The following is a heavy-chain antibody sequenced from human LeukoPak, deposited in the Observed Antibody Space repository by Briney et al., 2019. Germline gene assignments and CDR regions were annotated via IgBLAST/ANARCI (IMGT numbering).Heavy chain of an antibody. CDR2: ISSSGSTI. V-gene: IGHV3-11*04. Sequence: PGGSLRLSCAASGFTFSDYYMNWIRQAPGKGLEWVSYISSSGSTIYYADSVKGRFTISRDNAKNTLFLQMNCLRVEDTAVYYCVRDIAPLGTVWFDPWGQGTLVTVSS. CDR3: VRDIAPLGTVWFDP. J-gene: IGHJ5*02. D-gene: IGHD6-13*01. CDR1: GFTFSDYY.